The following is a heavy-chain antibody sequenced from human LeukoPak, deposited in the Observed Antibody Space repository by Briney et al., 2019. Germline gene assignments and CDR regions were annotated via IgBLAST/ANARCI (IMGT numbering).Heavy chain of an antibody. Sequence: SETLSLTCAVYGGSFSGYYWSWIRESPGKGLEWIGEINHSGSTNYNPSLKSRVTISVDKSKKQFSLKLRSVTAADTAVYYCARGPYCSGGSCHYYYGMHVWGQGTTATVSS. CDR2: INHSGST. D-gene: IGHD2-15*01. CDR3: ARGPYCSGGSCHYYYGMHV. V-gene: IGHV4-34*01. J-gene: IGHJ6*02. CDR1: GGSFSGYY.